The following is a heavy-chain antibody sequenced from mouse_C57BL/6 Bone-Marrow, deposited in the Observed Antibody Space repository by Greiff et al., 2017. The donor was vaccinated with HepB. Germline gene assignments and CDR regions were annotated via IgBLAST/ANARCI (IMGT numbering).Heavy chain of an antibody. D-gene: IGHD2-2*01. CDR2: IWGDGST. CDR3: AKPRTMVTTEDWYFDV. V-gene: IGHV2-3*01. J-gene: IGHJ1*03. Sequence: QVQLKESGPGLVAPSQSLSITCTVSGFSLTSYGVSWVRQPPGKGLEWLGVIWGDGSTNYHSALISRLSISKDNSKSQVFLKLNRLQTDDTATYYCAKPRTMVTTEDWYFDVWGTGTTVTVSS. CDR1: GFSLTSYG.